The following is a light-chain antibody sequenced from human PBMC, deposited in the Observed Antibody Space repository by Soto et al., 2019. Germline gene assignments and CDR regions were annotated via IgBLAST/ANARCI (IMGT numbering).Light chain of an antibody. CDR2: ATN. Sequence: QSVLTQPPSESGAPGQTVTISCPGSSSNIGAGFDVHWYMQLPGTAPKLLIYATNNRPSGVPDRFSGSKSGTSASLVITGLQAEDEADYYCQSYDKSLSGWVFGGGTKVTVL. V-gene: IGLV1-40*01. J-gene: IGLJ3*02. CDR1: SSNIGAGFD. CDR3: QSYDKSLSGWV.